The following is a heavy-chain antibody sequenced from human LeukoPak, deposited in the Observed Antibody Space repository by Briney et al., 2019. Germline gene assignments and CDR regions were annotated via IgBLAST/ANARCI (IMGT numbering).Heavy chain of an antibody. Sequence: ASVKVSCKASGYTFTSYDVNWVRQATGQGLEWMGWMNPNSGNTGYAQKFQGRVTITRNTSISTAYMELSSLRSEDTAVYYCARVDSSGWDAFDIWGQGTMVTVSS. D-gene: IGHD6-19*01. J-gene: IGHJ3*02. CDR2: MNPNSGNT. CDR1: GYTFTSYD. V-gene: IGHV1-8*03. CDR3: ARVDSSGWDAFDI.